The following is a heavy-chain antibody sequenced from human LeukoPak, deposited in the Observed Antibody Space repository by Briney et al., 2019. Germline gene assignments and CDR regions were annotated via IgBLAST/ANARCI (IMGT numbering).Heavy chain of an antibody. Sequence: AASVKASCKTSGYAFSNFGINWVRQAPGQGLEWMGWISGNNDNPNYGQKFQGRLTVTTDTSTSTAYMELRNLRFDDTAVYYCARDGTSTDDYWGQGTLVTVSS. CDR3: ARDGTSTDDY. CDR2: ISGNNDNP. V-gene: IGHV1-18*01. J-gene: IGHJ4*02. CDR1: GYAFSNFG. D-gene: IGHD2-2*01.